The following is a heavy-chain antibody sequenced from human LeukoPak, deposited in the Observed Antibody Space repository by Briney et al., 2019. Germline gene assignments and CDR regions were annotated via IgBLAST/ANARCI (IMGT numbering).Heavy chain of an antibody. CDR3: ARLTTTVTTPFDY. CDR2: ITDSGGST. J-gene: IGHJ4*02. D-gene: IGHD4-17*01. V-gene: IGHV3-23*01. Sequence: PGGSLRLSCAASGFTFSNHAMNWVRQAPGKGLEWVSAITDSGGSTYYADSVKGRFTISRDNSKNTLYLQMNSLRAEDTAVYYCARLTTTVTTPFDYWGQGTLVTVSS. CDR1: GFTFSNHA.